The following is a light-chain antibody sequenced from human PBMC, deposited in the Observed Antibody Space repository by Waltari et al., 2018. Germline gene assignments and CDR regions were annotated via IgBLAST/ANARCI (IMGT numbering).Light chain of an antibody. CDR3: QQYYSYPFT. CDR2: AAS. J-gene: IGKJ3*01. V-gene: IGKV1-8*01. Sequence: AIRITPSPSSLSASTGDRVTITCRANHGISSYLAWYQQKPGKAPKLLIYAASTLQSGVPSRFSGSGSGTDFTLTISCLQSEDFATYYCQQYYSYPFTFGPGTKVDIK. CDR1: HGISSY.